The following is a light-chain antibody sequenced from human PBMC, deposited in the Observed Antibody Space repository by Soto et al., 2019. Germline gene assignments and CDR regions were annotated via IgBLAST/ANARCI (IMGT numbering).Light chain of an antibody. Sequence: EIVMTQSPATLSVSPGERATLSCSASQSVSSNLAWYQQKPGQAPRLLIYGASTRATGIPARFSGSGSGTEFTLTISSLQSEDFAVYYCQQYNNWPWTFGQGTKVAIK. CDR1: QSVSSN. J-gene: IGKJ1*01. CDR3: QQYNNWPWT. CDR2: GAS. V-gene: IGKV3-15*01.